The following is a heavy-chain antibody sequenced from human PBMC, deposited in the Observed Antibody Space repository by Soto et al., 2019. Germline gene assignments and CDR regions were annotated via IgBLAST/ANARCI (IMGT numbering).Heavy chain of an antibody. D-gene: IGHD3-22*01. V-gene: IGHV4-30-4*01. CDR1: GGSISSGDYY. J-gene: IGHJ1*01. Sequence: SETLSLTCTVSGGSISSGDYYWSWIRQPPGRGLEWIGYIHSSGSIYYNPSLKSRATMSIDTAGNQFSLKVSSVNVADTAVYYCARDLDGLHDDTSGPFPRPGWGQGTLFTVSS. CDR3: ARDLDGLHDDTSGPFPRPG. CDR2: IHSSGSI.